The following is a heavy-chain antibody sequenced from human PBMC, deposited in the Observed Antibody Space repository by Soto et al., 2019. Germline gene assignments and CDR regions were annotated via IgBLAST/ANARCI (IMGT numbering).Heavy chain of an antibody. D-gene: IGHD1-26*01. Sequence: ASVKVSCKASGYTFTSYGISWVRPAPGQGLEWMGWISAYNGNTNYAQKFQGRVTITADESTSTAYMELSSLRSEDTAVYYCAREQSSNYGMDVWGQGTTVTVSS. CDR1: GYTFTSYG. CDR2: ISAYNGNT. J-gene: IGHJ6*02. V-gene: IGHV1-18*01. CDR3: AREQSSNYGMDV.